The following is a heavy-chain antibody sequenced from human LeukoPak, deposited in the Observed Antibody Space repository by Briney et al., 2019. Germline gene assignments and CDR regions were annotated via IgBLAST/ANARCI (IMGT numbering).Heavy chain of an antibody. CDR3: ARTSAAGMLDY. CDR1: GFTFSSYE. D-gene: IGHD6-13*01. J-gene: IGHJ4*02. CDR2: ISSSGSTI. Sequence: GGSLRLSCAASGFTFSSYEMKWVRQAPGKGLEWVSYISSSGSTIYYADSVKGRFTISGNNAKNSLYLQMNSLRAEDTAVYYCARTSAAGMLDYWGQGTLVTVSS. V-gene: IGHV3-48*03.